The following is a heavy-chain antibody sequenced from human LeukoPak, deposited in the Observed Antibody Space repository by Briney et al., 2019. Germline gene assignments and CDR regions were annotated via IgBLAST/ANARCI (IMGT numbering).Heavy chain of an antibody. J-gene: IGHJ4*02. CDR3: ARQRRSSGWPNDY. CDR1: GYSFATYW. D-gene: IGHD6-19*01. V-gene: IGHV5-51*01. CDR2: IYPGDSDT. Sequence: GESLKISCQGSGYSFATYWIAWVRQMPGEGLEWMGIIYPGDSDTRYSPSFQGQVTITADKSISTAYLQWSSLKASDNAMYYCARQRRSSGWPNDYWGQGTLVTVSS.